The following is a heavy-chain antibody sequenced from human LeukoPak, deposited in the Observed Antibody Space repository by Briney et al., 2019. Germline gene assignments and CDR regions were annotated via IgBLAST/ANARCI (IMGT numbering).Heavy chain of an antibody. CDR2: INSDGSST. CDR1: GFTFSSYW. V-gene: IGHV3-74*01. D-gene: IGHD3-22*01. CDR3: AGGYYDSSMRVTY. Sequence: GGSLRLSCAASGFTFSSYWMHWVRQAPGKGLVWVSRINSDGSSTSYADSVKGRFTISRDNAKNTLYLQMNSLRAEDTAVYYCAGGYYDSSMRVTYWGQGTLVTVSS. J-gene: IGHJ4*02.